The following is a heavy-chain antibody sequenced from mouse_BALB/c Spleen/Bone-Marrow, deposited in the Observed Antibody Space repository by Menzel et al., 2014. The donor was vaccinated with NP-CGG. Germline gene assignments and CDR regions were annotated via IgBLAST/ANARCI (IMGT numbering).Heavy chain of an antibody. CDR2: IYPGDGDT. V-gene: IGHV1-82*01. Sequence: VQLQQSGPELVKPGASVKISCKASGYAFSSSWMNWVKQRPGQGLEWIGRIYPGDGDTNYNGKFKGKATLTADKSSSTAYMQLSSLTSVDSAVYFCARSYYGSSYYFDYWGQGTTPTVSS. D-gene: IGHD1-1*01. CDR3: ARSYYGSSYYFDY. CDR1: GYAFSSSW. J-gene: IGHJ2*01.